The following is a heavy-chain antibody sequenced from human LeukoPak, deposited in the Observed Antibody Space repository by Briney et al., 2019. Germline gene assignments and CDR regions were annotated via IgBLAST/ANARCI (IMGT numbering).Heavy chain of an antibody. CDR3: ARDAGRYFDWLGY. Sequence: PGGSLRLSCAASGFTFSSYGMHWDRQAPGKGLEWVAVIWYDGSNKYYADSVKGRFTISRDNSKNTLYLQMNSLRAEDTAVYYCARDAGRYFDWLGYWGQGTLVTVSS. V-gene: IGHV3-33*01. J-gene: IGHJ4*02. D-gene: IGHD3-9*01. CDR2: IWYDGSNK. CDR1: GFTFSSYG.